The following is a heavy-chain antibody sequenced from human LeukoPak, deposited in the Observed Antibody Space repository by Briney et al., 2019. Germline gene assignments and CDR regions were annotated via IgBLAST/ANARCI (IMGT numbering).Heavy chain of an antibody. CDR3: ASITGGYIDY. V-gene: IGHV4-30-4*08. Sequence: SETLSLTCTVSGGSISSGDYYWSWIRQPPGKGLEWIGYIYYSGSTYYNPSLKSRVTISVDASKNQFSLKLSSVTAADTAVYYCASITGGYIDYWGQGTLVTVSS. CDR1: GGSISSGDYY. CDR2: IYYSGST. D-gene: IGHD2-8*02. J-gene: IGHJ4*02.